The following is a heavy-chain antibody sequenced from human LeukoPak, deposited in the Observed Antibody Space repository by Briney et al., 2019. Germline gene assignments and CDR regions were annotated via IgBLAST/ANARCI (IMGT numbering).Heavy chain of an antibody. CDR2: IYYSRST. CDR3: ARSFWSGYYYFDY. V-gene: IGHV4-59*11. Sequence: SETLSLTCTVSGGSISSHYWSCIRQPPGKGLEWIGYIYYSRSTNYNPSLKSRVTISVDTSKNQFSLKLSSVTAADTAVYYCARSFWSGYYYFDYWGQGTLITVSS. D-gene: IGHD3-3*01. CDR1: GGSISSHY. J-gene: IGHJ4*02.